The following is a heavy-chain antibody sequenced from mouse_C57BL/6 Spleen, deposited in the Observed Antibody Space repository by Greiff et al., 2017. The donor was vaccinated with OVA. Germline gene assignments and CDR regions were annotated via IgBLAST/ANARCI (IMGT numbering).Heavy chain of an antibody. CDR1: GYTFTSYW. D-gene: IGHD2-12*01. CDR2: INPSNGGT. J-gene: IGHJ3*01. V-gene: IGHV1-53*01. Sequence: VQLQQPGTELVKPGASVKLSCKASGYTFTSYWMHWVKQRPGQGLEWIGNINPSNGGTNYNEKFKSKATLTVDTTSSTAYMQLSSLTSEDSAVYYCAVGDDDEAWFAYWGQGTLVTVSA. CDR3: AVGDDDEAWFAY.